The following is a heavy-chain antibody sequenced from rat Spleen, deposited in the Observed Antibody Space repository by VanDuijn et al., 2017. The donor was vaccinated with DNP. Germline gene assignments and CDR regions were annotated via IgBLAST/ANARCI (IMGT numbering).Heavy chain of an antibody. CDR1: GYTFTTYY. Sequence: QVQLQQSGAELAKPGSSVMISCRASGYTFTTYYIGWIKQTTRQGLEFIGYINMGSGGTNYNEKLKGKATLTVGKSSSTAFMQLSSLTPYESAVYYCARLSYGVWLAYCGQGTLVTVSS. D-gene: IGHD4-1*01. J-gene: IGHJ3*01. V-gene: IGHV1-43*01. CDR3: ARLSYGVWLAY. CDR2: INMGSGGT.